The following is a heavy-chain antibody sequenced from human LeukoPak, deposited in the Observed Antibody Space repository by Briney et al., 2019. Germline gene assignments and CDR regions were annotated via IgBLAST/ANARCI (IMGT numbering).Heavy chain of an antibody. J-gene: IGHJ4*02. CDR2: INHSGST. CDR3: ATAGYRYSGSYSFDY. CDR1: GGSFSGYY. D-gene: IGHD1-26*01. V-gene: IGHV4-34*01. Sequence: SETLSLTCAVYGGSFSGYYWSWIRQPPGKGLEWIGEINHSGSTNYNPSLKSRVTISVDTSKNLFSLKLSSVTAADTAVYYCATAGYRYSGSYSFDYWGQGTLVTVSS.